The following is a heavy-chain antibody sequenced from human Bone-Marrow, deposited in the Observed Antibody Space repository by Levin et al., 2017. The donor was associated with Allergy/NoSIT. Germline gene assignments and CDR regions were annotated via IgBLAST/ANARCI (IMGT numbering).Heavy chain of an antibody. J-gene: IGHJ4*02. CDR2: ISYDGSNK. D-gene: IGHD5-12*01. Sequence: LSLPCAASGFTFRSYAMHWVRQAPGKGLEWVAVISYDGSNKYYADSVKGRFTISRDNSKNTLYLQMNSLRAEDTAVYYCARAGSEYSGYDYSDPDYFDYWGQGTLVTVSS. CDR1: GFTFRSYA. CDR3: ARAGSEYSGYDYSDPDYFDY. V-gene: IGHV3-30-3*01.